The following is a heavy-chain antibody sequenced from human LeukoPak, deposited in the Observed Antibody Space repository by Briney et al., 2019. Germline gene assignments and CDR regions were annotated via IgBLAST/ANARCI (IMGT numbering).Heavy chain of an antibody. CDR3: AKEACGGSCTSDFFDY. Sequence: GGSLTLSCAASGFTFSNYAMHWVRQAPGKGLEWVALMSYDGSNKFYADSVQGRFTISRDNSKSTLYLQMNSVRAEDTAVYYCAKEACGGSCTSDFFDYWGQGTLVTVSS. J-gene: IGHJ4*02. CDR2: MSYDGSNK. CDR1: GFTFSNYA. D-gene: IGHD2-15*01. V-gene: IGHV3-30-3*01.